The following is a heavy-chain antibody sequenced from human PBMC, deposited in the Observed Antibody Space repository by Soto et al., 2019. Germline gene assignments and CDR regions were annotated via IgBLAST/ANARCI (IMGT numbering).Heavy chain of an antibody. CDR3: ARGPGPPKLSNWFDP. Sequence: QVQLVESGGGVVQPGRSLRLSCEASGFTFSSYTMHWVRQAPGKGLDWVAVISYDGTNKYYADSVKGRFTISRDNSRSTVYLQMNSLRAEDTAVYYCARGPGPPKLSNWFDPWGQGTLVTVSS. CDR2: ISYDGTNK. V-gene: IGHV3-30-3*01. D-gene: IGHD1-1*01. J-gene: IGHJ5*02. CDR1: GFTFSSYT.